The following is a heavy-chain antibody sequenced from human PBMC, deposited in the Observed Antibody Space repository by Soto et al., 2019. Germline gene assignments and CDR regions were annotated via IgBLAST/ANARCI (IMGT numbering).Heavy chain of an antibody. J-gene: IGHJ6*02. CDR3: ARVSVVAAAPYYYSGMDV. CDR2: IYYSGST. D-gene: IGHD2-15*01. Sequence: SETLSLTCTVSGGSISSYYWSWIRQPPGKGLEWIGYIYYSGSTNYNPSLKSRVTISVDTSKNQFSLKLSSVTAADTAVYYCARVSVVAAAPYYYSGMDVWGQGTTVTVSS. V-gene: IGHV4-59*01. CDR1: GGSISSYY.